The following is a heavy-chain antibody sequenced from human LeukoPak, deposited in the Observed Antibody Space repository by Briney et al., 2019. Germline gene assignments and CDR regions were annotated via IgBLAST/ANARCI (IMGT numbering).Heavy chain of an antibody. CDR1: GFTFSSYG. CDR3: AKDRRYSSSWFPLDY. Sequence: PGGSLRLSCAASGFTFSSYGMHWVRQAPGKGLEWVAVISYDGSNKYYADSVKGRFTISRDNSKNTLYLQMNSLRAEDTAVYYCAKDRRYSSSWFPLDYWGQGTLVTVSS. CDR2: ISYDGSNK. J-gene: IGHJ4*02. D-gene: IGHD6-13*01. V-gene: IGHV3-30*18.